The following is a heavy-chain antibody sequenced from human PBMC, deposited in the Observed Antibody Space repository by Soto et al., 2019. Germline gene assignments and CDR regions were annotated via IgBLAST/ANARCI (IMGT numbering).Heavy chain of an antibody. CDR3: ARSQGGSSSLDIYYYYYYGMDV. CDR1: GGTFSSYA. Sequence: QVQLVQSGAEVKKPGSSVKVSCKASGGTFSSYAISWVRQAPGQGLEWMGGIIPISDTTNYAQKFQGRVTITADESTSTAYMELSSLRSEDTAVYYCARSQGGSSSLDIYYYYYYGMDVWGQGTTVTVSS. D-gene: IGHD2-15*01. V-gene: IGHV1-69*01. J-gene: IGHJ6*02. CDR2: IIPISDTT.